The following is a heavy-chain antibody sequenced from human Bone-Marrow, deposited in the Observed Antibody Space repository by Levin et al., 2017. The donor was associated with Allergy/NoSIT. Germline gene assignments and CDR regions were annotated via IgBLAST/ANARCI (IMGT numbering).Heavy chain of an antibody. CDR2: IYSGGST. D-gene: IGHD3-16*01. V-gene: IGHV3-53*01. CDR1: GFTVSSNY. Sequence: GESLKISCAASGFTVSSNYMSWVRQAPGKGLEWVSVIYSGGSTYYADSVKGRFTISRDNSKNTLYLQMNSLRAEDTAVYYCARDKARGGLYWFYPWGQGTLVTVSS. J-gene: IGHJ5*02. CDR3: ARDKARGGLYWFYP.